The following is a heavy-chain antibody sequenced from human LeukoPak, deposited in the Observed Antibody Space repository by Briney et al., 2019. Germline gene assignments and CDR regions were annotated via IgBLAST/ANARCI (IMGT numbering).Heavy chain of an antibody. Sequence: GGSLRLSCAASGFTFSSYGMHWVHQAPGKGLEWVAVIWYDGSNKYYADSVKGRFTISRDNSKNTLYLQMNSLRAEDTAVYYCARDSGYDSLIGDFDYWGQGTLVTVSS. J-gene: IGHJ4*02. CDR1: GFTFSSYG. CDR2: IWYDGSNK. CDR3: ARDSGYDSLIGDFDY. D-gene: IGHD5-12*01. V-gene: IGHV3-33*01.